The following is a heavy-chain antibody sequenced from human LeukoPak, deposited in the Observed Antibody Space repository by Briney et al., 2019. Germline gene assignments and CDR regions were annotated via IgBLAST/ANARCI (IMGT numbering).Heavy chain of an antibody. CDR1: GGSISSSSYY. D-gene: IGHD1-26*01. J-gene: IGHJ4*02. CDR3: AREGRIVGATVDY. Sequence: PSETLSLTCTASGGSISSSSYYWGWIRQPPGKGLEWIGGIYTSGSTNYNPSLKSRVTISVDTSKNQFSLKLSSVTAADTAVYYCAREGRIVGATVDYWGQGTLVTVSS. V-gene: IGHV4-39*07. CDR2: IYTSGST.